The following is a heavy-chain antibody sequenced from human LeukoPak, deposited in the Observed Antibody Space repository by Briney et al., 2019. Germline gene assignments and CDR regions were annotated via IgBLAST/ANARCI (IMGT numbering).Heavy chain of an antibody. Sequence: SETLSLTCTVSGGSISSYYWSWIRQPAGKGLEWIGRIYTSGSTNYNPSLKSRVTISVDTTKNQFSLKLSSVTAADTAVYYCARVACSGGSCYVDYWGQGTLVTVSS. CDR3: ARVACSGGSCYVDY. CDR1: GGSISSYY. J-gene: IGHJ4*02. D-gene: IGHD2-15*01. CDR2: IYTSGST. V-gene: IGHV4-4*07.